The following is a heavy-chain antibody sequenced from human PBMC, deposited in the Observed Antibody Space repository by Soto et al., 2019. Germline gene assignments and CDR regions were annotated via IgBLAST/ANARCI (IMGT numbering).Heavy chain of an antibody. D-gene: IGHD3-10*01. CDR3: ATGRGGGGY. Sequence: EVQLVESGGGLIQPGGSLRLSCAVSGFTVSNNYMSWVRQAPGKGLEGVSVIYSGGYTAYGDSVKGRFTISRDNSKNTLSLQRQSMGPDATAVYFWATGRGGGGYWGQGTLVTVSS. J-gene: IGHJ4*02. V-gene: IGHV3-53*01. CDR2: IYSGGYT. CDR1: GFTVSNNY.